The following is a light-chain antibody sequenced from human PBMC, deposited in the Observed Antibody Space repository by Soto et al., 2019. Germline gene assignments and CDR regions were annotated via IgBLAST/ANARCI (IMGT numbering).Light chain of an antibody. V-gene: IGKV1-33*01. Sequence: DIKISHAPSSLCALVDDSVSINSQASQNIINYLNGYQQKPGRAPKLLIYDASNLEAGVPSRFRGSGSGTDFTFTTSRLQPPEDATYYCRQYENLPTFCQGTRLEI. CDR2: DAS. CDR1: QNIINY. CDR3: RQYENLPT. J-gene: IGKJ5*01.